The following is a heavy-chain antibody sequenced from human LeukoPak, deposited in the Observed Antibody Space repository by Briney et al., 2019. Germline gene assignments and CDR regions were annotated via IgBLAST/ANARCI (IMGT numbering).Heavy chain of an antibody. V-gene: IGHV6-1*01. CDR1: GDSVSSNSAA. CDR3: VRGLGARPGVYFDY. J-gene: IGHJ4*02. CDR2: TYYRSKWYN. Sequence: SQTLSLTCAISGDSVSSNSAAWNWIRQSPPRGLEWLGRTYYRSKWYNDYAVSVKSRITINPDTSKNQFSLQLNSVTPEDTAVYYCVRGLGARPGVYFDYWGQGTLVTVSS. D-gene: IGHD6-6*01.